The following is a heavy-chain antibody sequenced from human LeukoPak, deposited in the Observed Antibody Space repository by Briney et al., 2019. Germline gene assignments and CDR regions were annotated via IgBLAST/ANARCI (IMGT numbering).Heavy chain of an antibody. CDR1: GYTFTAYY. J-gene: IGHJ5*02. D-gene: IGHD3-22*01. V-gene: IGHV1-2*02. Sequence: RAPVKVSCKASGYTFTAYYMHWVRQAPGQGLEWMGWINPSSGGTKYAQNFEGRVTMTRDTSIRTAYMELSRLRSDDTAVYYCARDLYHYDPNWFDPWGQGTLVTVSS. CDR2: INPSSGGT. CDR3: ARDLYHYDPNWFDP.